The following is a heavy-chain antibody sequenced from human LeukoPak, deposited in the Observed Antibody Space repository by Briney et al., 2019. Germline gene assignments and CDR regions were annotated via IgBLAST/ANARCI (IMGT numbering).Heavy chain of an antibody. J-gene: IGHJ6*02. V-gene: IGHV3-30*18. CDR3: AKPLREYQLLYGMDV. CDR1: GFTFSSYG. CDR2: ISYDGSNK. D-gene: IGHD2-2*01. Sequence: GGSLRLSCAASGFTFSSYGMHWVRQAPGKGLEWVAVISYDGSNKYYADSVKGRFTISRDNSKNTLYLQTNSLRAEDTAVYYCAKPLREYQLLYGMDVWGQGTTVTVSS.